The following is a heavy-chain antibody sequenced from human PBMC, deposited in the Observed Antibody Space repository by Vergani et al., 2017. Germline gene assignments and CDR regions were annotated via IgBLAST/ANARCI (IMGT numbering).Heavy chain of an antibody. Sequence: EVQLLESGGGLIQPGGSLRLSCVASGFTFSSYAMSWVRQAPGEGLEWVSSINGSDYDTHYTDSVRGRFTISRDTSKNTLYLQMNSLRAEDTAVYFCVRDRYYLGSGSYPYFYYYGLDVWGQGTAVTVSS. CDR3: VRDRYYLGSGSYPYFYYYGLDV. CDR1: GFTFSSYA. V-gene: IGHV3-23*01. D-gene: IGHD3-10*01. J-gene: IGHJ6*02. CDR2: INGSDYDT.